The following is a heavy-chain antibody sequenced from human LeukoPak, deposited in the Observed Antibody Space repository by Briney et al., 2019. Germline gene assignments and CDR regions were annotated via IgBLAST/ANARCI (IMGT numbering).Heavy chain of an antibody. CDR3: ARDPGRVPAAFDI. V-gene: IGHV3-21*01. Sequence: GGSLRLSCAASGFTFSSYSMNWVRQAPGKGLEWVSSISGSSSYIYYADSVKGRFTISRDNAKNSLYLQMNSLRAEDTAVYYCARDPGRVPAAFDIWGQGTMVTVSS. CDR2: ISGSSSYI. D-gene: IGHD2-2*01. J-gene: IGHJ3*02. CDR1: GFTFSSYS.